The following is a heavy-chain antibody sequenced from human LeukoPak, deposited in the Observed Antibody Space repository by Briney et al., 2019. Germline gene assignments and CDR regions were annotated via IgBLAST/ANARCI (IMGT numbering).Heavy chain of an antibody. CDR3: AREREELGPTLDY. D-gene: IGHD7-27*01. J-gene: IGHJ4*02. V-gene: IGHV3-23*01. CDR1: GFTFSNYA. Sequence: QPGGSLRLSCAASGFTFSNYAMSWVRQAPGKGLEWVSGISGSGGSTYYADSVKGRFTISRDNSKNTLSLQMNSLRAEDTAVYYCAREREELGPTLDYWGQGTLVTVSS. CDR2: ISGSGGST.